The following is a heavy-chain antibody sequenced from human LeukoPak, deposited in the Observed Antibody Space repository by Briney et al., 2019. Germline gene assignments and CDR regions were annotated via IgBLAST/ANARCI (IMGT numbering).Heavy chain of an antibody. J-gene: IGHJ6*02. V-gene: IGHV3-48*02. CDR1: GFTFSSYS. CDR2: ISSSSTII. CDR3: ARELSMDV. Sequence: GGSLRLSCAASGFTFSSYSMDWGRQAPGKGLEWVSYISSSSTIIYYADSVKGRFTISRDNAKNSLYLQMNSLRDGDTAVYYCARELSMDVWGQGTTVTVSS.